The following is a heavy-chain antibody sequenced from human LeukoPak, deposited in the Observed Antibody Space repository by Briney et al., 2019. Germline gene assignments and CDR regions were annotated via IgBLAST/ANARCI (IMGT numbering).Heavy chain of an antibody. CDR3: ARGRVAYYFDY. Sequence: SETLSLTCTVSGGSISSYYWSWIRQPPGKGLEWIGYIYYSGSTNYNPSLKSRVTISVDTSKNQFSLKLSSVTAADTAVYYCARGRVAYYFDYWGQGTLVTVSS. D-gene: IGHD3-3*01. CDR2: IYYSGST. J-gene: IGHJ4*02. V-gene: IGHV4-59*01. CDR1: GGSISSYY.